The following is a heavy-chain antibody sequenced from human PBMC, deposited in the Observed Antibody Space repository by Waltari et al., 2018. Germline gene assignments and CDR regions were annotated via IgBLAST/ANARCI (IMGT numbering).Heavy chain of an antibody. CDR1: GDASSGTYW. J-gene: IGHJ4*02. V-gene: IGHV4-4*02. CDR2: VHHSGKT. D-gene: IGHD2-2*01. Sequence: QVQLQESGQGLVKPSGTLSLTCAVSGDASSGTYWWSWVRQSPEKGLEWIGQVHHSGKTHYNPSLQSRVAISVDKPKNQFSLNLNSVTAADTAIYYCAGDRAIGLFFDYWGRGTLVTVSS. CDR3: AGDRAIGLFFDY.